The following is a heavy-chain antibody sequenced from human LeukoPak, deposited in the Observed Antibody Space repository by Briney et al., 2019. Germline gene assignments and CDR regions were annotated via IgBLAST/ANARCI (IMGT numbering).Heavy chain of an antibody. D-gene: IGHD5-12*01. Sequence: ASVKVSCKASGYTFTGYYMHWVRQAPGQGLEWMGWINPNSGGTNYAQKFQGRVTMTRDTSISTAHMELSRLRSDDTAVYYCAREAGIGQSQSGYDSPHWAFDLWGRGTLVTVSS. CDR1: GYTFTGYY. CDR2: INPNSGGT. J-gene: IGHJ2*01. CDR3: AREAGIGQSQSGYDSPHWAFDL. V-gene: IGHV1-2*02.